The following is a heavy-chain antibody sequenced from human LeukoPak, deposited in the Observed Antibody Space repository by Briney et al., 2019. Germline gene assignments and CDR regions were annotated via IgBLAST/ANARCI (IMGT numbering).Heavy chain of an antibody. V-gene: IGHV3-23*01. CDR2: ISGSGGST. J-gene: IGHJ4*02. Sequence: GGSLRLSCAASGFTFSSYAMSWVRQAPGKGLEWVSAISGSGGSTYYADSVKGRFTTSRDNSKNTLYLQMNSLRAEDTAVYYCAKPLAAAIGYFDYWGQGTLVTVSS. D-gene: IGHD6-13*01. CDR1: GFTFSSYA. CDR3: AKPLAAAIGYFDY.